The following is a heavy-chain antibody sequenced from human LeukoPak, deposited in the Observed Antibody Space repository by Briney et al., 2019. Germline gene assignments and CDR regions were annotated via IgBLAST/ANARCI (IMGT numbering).Heavy chain of an antibody. CDR3: ARVTITMVRGVISDPRFDY. Sequence: SETLSLTCAVYGGSFSGYYWSWIRQPPGKGLEWIGEINHSGSTNYNPSLKSRVTISVDTSKNQFSLKLSSVSAADTAVYYCARVTITMVRGVISDPRFDYWGQGTLVTVSS. D-gene: IGHD3-10*01. CDR2: INHSGST. V-gene: IGHV4-34*01. J-gene: IGHJ4*02. CDR1: GGSFSGYY.